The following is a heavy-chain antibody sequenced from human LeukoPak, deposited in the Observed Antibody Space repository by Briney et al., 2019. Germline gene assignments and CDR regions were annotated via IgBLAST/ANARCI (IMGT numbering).Heavy chain of an antibody. V-gene: IGHV3-7*03. CDR1: GFTFSSYA. Sequence: GGSLRLSCAASGFTFSSYAMTWVRQVPGRGPEWVANVNRDGSETYYLDSVKGQFTISKDNAKNSLYLQMNSLRAEDTTLYHCARNNGMDVWGQGTTVIVSS. CDR3: ARNNGMDV. CDR2: VNRDGSET. J-gene: IGHJ6*02.